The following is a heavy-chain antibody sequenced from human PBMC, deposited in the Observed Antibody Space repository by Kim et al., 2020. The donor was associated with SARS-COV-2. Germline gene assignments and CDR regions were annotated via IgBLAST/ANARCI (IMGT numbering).Heavy chain of an antibody. D-gene: IGHD6-13*01. V-gene: IGHV3-43*02. CDR1: GFTFDDYA. J-gene: IGHJ5*02. CDR2: ISGDGGST. CDR3: AKDRVSIAAVVTHPLLDDWFDP. Sequence: GGSLRLSCAASGFTFDDYAMHWVRQAPGKGLEWVSLISGDGGSTYYADSVKGRFTISRDNSKNSLYLQMNSLRTVDTALYYCAKDRVSIAAVVTHPLLDDWFDPWGPESLVTVSS.